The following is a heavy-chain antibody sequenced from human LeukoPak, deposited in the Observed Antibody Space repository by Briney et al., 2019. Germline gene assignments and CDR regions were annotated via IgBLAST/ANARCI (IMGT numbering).Heavy chain of an antibody. D-gene: IGHD6-6*01. Sequence: GSSVNVSCKASGGTFSSYAISWVRQAPGQGLEWMGGIIPIFGTANYAQKFQGRVTITTDESTSTAYMELSSLRSEDTAVYYCARGSSFITLGCRRYSSSSSDYYYYMDVWGKGTTVTVSS. J-gene: IGHJ6*03. CDR3: ARGSSFITLGCRRYSSSSSDYYYYMDV. CDR2: IIPIFGTA. CDR1: GGTFSSYA. V-gene: IGHV1-69*05.